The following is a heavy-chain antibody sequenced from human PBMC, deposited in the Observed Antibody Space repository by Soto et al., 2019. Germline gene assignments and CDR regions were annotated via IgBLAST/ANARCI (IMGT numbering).Heavy chain of an antibody. D-gene: IGHD3-9*01. Sequence: TGGSLRLSCAASGFTFSSYAMHWVRQAPGKGLEWVAVISYDGISKHYADSVKGRFSISRDDSENTLYVQMNSLRAEDTAVYYCAKDGYLDTYYFDYWGQGTLGAVAS. CDR2: ISYDGISK. V-gene: IGHV3-30-3*01. CDR3: AKDGYLDTYYFDY. J-gene: IGHJ4*02. CDR1: GFTFSSYA.